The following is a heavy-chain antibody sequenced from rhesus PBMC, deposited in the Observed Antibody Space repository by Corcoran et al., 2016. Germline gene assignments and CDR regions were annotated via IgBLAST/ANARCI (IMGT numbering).Heavy chain of an antibody. J-gene: IGHJ4*01. CDR2: VGGNSGTT. D-gene: IGHD3-3*01. CDR1: GDSISSVSW. V-gene: IGHV4-65*02. Sequence: QVQLQASGPGLVRPAETLSLTCGVSGDSISSVSWWTWIRKPPGKGLEWSGNVGGNSGTTYYNPSLKSRATISKDASQNQFSLKLTSVTAADTAVYFCARRYSSSWTWGQGVLVSVSS. CDR3: ARRYSSSWT.